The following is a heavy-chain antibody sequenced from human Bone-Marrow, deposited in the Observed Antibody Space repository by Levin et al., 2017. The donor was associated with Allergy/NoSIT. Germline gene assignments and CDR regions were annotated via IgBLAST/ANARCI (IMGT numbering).Heavy chain of an antibody. CDR2: SFGGTNN. D-gene: IGHD1/OR15-1a*01. J-gene: IGHJ4*02. CDR3: ARVGNNLDPNFLDY. V-gene: IGHV3-30*09. CDR1: GFRFSTYA. Sequence: GGSLRLSCAASGFRFSTYAMQWVRQAPGKGLEWIAVSFGGTNNYFADSVKGRVAVSSDNSKNTLFLQINSLRLEDTALYYCARVGNNLDPNFLDYWGQGTLVTVSS.